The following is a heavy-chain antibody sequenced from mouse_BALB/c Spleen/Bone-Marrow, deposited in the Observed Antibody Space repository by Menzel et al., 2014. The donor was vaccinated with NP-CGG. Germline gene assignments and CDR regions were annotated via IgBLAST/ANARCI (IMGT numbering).Heavy chain of an antibody. Sequence: QVQLQQSGPGLVQPSQSLSITCTVSGFSLTSYGVHWVRQSPGKGLEWLGVIWSGGSTDYNAAFISRLSISKDNSKSQFFYKMNMLQANDTAIYCCAENFGLAWFAYWGQGTLVTVSA. J-gene: IGHJ3*01. V-gene: IGHV2-2*02. CDR2: IWSGGST. CDR3: AENFGLAWFAY. CDR1: GFSLTSYG. D-gene: IGHD4-1*01.